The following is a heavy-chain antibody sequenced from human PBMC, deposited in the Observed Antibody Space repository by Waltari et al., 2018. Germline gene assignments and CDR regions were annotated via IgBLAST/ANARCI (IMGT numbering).Heavy chain of an antibody. CDR2: ISPGDSKT. J-gene: IGHJ4*02. CDR1: GYHLTNYW. Sequence: EVHLVQSGAEAKEPGEPLKIPCKASGYHLTNYWHGWVSQMHGEGLEWMGIISPGDSKTMYSPSFRGQVTISADKSITTAYLQWNSLKASDTAVYYCGRPPILTNGYYYFDSWGQGALVTVSS. D-gene: IGHD3-22*01. V-gene: IGHV5-51*01. CDR3: GRPPILTNGYYYFDS.